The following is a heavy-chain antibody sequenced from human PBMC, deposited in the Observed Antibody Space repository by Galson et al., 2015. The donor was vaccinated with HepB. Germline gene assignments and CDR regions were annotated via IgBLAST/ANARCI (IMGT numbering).Heavy chain of an antibody. D-gene: IGHD2-15*01. CDR3: ARGPYCSGGSCYYQYYYYGMDV. Sequence: SLRLSCAASGFTFSSYSMNWVRQAPGKGLEWVSYISSSSSTIYYADSVKGRFTISRDNAKNSLYLQMNSLRDEDTAVYYCARGPYCSGGSCYYQYYYYGMDVWGQGTTVTVSS. CDR2: ISSSSSTI. CDR1: GFTFSSYS. V-gene: IGHV3-48*02. J-gene: IGHJ6*02.